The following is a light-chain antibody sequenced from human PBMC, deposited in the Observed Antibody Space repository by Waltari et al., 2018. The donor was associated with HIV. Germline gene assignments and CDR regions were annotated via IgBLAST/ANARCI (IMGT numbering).Light chain of an antibody. CDR2: WAS. J-gene: IGKJ2*03. Sequence: DIVMTHSPDSLAVSLGERAPIHCNSSQSVLYSSNNENYLAWYQQKAGQPPKLLIYWASTRESGVPGRFSGSGSGTDFTLTISSLQAEDVAVYYCQQYYSTPYSFGQGTKLEIK. V-gene: IGKV4-1*01. CDR3: QQYYSTPYS. CDR1: QSVLYSSNNENY.